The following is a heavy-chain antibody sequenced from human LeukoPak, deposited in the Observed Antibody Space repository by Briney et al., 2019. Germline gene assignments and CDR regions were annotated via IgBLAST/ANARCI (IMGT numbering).Heavy chain of an antibody. CDR1: GFTFSRYA. V-gene: IGHV3-23*01. CDR3: AKVYYYMDV. CDR2: ISGSGGST. Sequence: GGSLRLSCAASGFTFSRYAMSWVRQAPGKGLEWVSEISGSGGSTYYADSVKGRFTISRDNSKNTLYLQMNSLRVEDTAVYYCAKVYYYMDVWGKGTTVTVSS. J-gene: IGHJ6*03.